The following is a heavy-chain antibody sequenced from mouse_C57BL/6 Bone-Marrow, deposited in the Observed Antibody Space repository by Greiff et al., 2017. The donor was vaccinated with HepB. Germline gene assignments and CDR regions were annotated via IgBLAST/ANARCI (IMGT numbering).Heavy chain of an antibody. CDR2: IWSDGST. V-gene: IGHV2-6-1*01. CDR1: GFSLTSYG. D-gene: IGHD1-1*01. J-gene: IGHJ1*03. CDR3: DRHPIGYGSPWYFDV. Sequence: QVQLKESGPGLVAPSQSLSITCTVSGFSLTSYGVHWVRQPPGKGLEWLVVIWSDGSTTYNSALKSRLSISKDNSKSQVFLKMNSLQTDDTAMYYCDRHPIGYGSPWYFDVWGTGTTVTVSS.